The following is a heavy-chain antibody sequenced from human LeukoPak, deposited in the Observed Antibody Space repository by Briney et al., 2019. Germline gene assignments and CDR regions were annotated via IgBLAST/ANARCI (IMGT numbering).Heavy chain of an antibody. CDR3: ARDSGIYRDGFDI. V-gene: IGHV1-2*02. D-gene: IGHD1-26*01. Sequence: ASVKVSCKASGYTFSGQYMHWVRQAPGQGLEWMGWINPKSGATYYTQKFQGRVTMTRDTSITTAYMELSRLRSDDTAVYYCARDSGIYRDGFDIWGQGTTVTVSS. J-gene: IGHJ3*02. CDR1: GYTFSGQY. CDR2: INPKSGAT.